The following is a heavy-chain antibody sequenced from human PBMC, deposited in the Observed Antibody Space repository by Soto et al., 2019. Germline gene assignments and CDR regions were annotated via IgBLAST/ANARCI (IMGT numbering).Heavy chain of an antibody. Sequence: EVQLVESGGGLVQPGGSLRLSCAASGLPFSSQFMSWFSQAPGRGLEWVAKLNPDGSNEHYVDPVKGRFTVSRDNTKNSLFLQMNGMRVEDTAVYYCARETWWRLDYWGQGNLVTVSS. V-gene: IGHV3-7*04. CDR3: ARETWWRLDY. CDR1: GLPFSSQF. D-gene: IGHD2-15*01. CDR2: LNPDGSNE. J-gene: IGHJ4*02.